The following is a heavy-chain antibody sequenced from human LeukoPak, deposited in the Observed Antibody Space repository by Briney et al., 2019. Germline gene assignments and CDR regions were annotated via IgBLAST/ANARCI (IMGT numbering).Heavy chain of an antibody. J-gene: IGHJ4*02. Sequence: SGGSLRLSCAASGFNFGNYAMTWVRQAPGKGLECVSGISGSGDSTYYADSVKGRFTISRDNSKNTLYLQMNSLRAEDTALYYCAKDRSLVPAALNYWGQGTLVIVSS. CDR2: ISGSGDST. CDR3: AKDRSLVPAALNY. CDR1: GFNFGNYA. D-gene: IGHD2-2*01. V-gene: IGHV3-23*01.